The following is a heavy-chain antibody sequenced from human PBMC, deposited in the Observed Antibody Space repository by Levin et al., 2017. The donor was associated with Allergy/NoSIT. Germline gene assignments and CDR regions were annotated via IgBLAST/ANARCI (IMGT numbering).Heavy chain of an antibody. D-gene: IGHD2-21*01. V-gene: IGHV3-21*01. CDR1: GFTFSSYS. CDR3: ARLTDTADVVVIEDDAFDS. Sequence: AGGSLRLSCAASGFTFSSYSMNWVRQAPGKGLEWVSSISSSSSYIYYADSVKGRFTISRDNAKNSLYLQMNSLRAEDTAVYYCARLTDTADVVVIEDDAFDSWGQGTMVTVSS. CDR2: ISSSSSYI. J-gene: IGHJ3*02.